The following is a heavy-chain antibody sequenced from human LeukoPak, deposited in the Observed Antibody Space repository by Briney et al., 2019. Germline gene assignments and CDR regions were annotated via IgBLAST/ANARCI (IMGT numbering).Heavy chain of an antibody. J-gene: IGHJ3*02. Sequence: GGSLRLSCAASGFTFSSYWMSWVRKAPGKGLEGVANIKQYGSEKFYVDSVRGRFTISRDNAKNSVYLQMNSLRAEDTAVYYCARVDVHSRNTFDIWGQGTMVTVSS. CDR2: IKQYGSEK. CDR1: GFTFSSYW. D-gene: IGHD6-13*01. V-gene: IGHV3-7*01. CDR3: ARVDVHSRNTFDI.